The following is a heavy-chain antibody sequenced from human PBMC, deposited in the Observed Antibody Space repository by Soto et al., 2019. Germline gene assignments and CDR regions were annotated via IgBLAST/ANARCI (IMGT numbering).Heavy chain of an antibody. CDR1: GGSFSGYY. Sequence: SETPSLTCAVYGGSFSGYYWSWIRQPPGKGLEWIGEINHSGSTNYNPSLKSRVTISVDTSKNQFSLKLSSVTAADTAVYYCARGRELLMVYAIITGGSNYWDDWGQGPLVTVS. CDR2: INHSGST. J-gene: IGHJ4*02. V-gene: IGHV4-34*01. CDR3: ARGRELLMVYAIITGGSNYWDD. D-gene: IGHD2-8*01.